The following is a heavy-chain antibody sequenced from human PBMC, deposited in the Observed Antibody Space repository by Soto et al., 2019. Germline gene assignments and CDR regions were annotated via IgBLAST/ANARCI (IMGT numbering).Heavy chain of an antibody. J-gene: IGHJ4*02. D-gene: IGHD6-19*01. CDR1: GGSISSGDHY. V-gene: IGHV4-30-4*01. Sequence: QVQLQESGPGLVKPSQTLSLTCTVSGGSISSGDHYWSWIRQPPGKGLEWIGHISSSGSTNYSPSLKSRIIISVDTSKHQFSLKLSSVTAADTAVYYCARVGPIAVAGTVLDYWDRGTLVTVSS. CDR2: ISSSGST. CDR3: ARVGPIAVAGTVLDY.